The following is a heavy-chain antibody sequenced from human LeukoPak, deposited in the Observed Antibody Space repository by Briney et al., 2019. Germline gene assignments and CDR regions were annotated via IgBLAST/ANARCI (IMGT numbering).Heavy chain of an antibody. V-gene: IGHV4-59*01. CDR2: IYYRGGP. D-gene: IGHD6-13*01. CDR3: ARTSSSFYNFCDY. Sequence: SETLSLTCTVSGGSISGYYCTWIRQPPGKGLEWIGYIYYRGGPNHNPSLKSRVTISVDTSENQSSLKLSSVTAADTAVYYCARTSSSFYNFCDYWGQGTLVTVSS. CDR1: GGSISGYY. J-gene: IGHJ4*02.